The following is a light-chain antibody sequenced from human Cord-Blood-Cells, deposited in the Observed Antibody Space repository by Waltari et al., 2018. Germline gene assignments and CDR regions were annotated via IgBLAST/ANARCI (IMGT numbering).Light chain of an antibody. Sequence: DIQMPESPSPLSASVGDRDHITCRASQSIRSYLNWYQQKPGKAPKLLIYAASSLQSGVPSRFSGSGSGTDFTLTISSLQPEDFATYYCQQSYSTPPTFGQGTKVEIK. J-gene: IGKJ1*01. CDR3: QQSYSTPPT. V-gene: IGKV1-39*01. CDR2: AAS. CDR1: QSIRSY.